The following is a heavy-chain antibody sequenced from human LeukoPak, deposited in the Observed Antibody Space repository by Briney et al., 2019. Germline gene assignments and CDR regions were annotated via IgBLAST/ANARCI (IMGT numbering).Heavy chain of an antibody. V-gene: IGHV4-34*01. J-gene: IGHJ2*01. CDR3: ARSTPQLWYFDL. CDR1: GGSFSGYY. CDR2: INHSGST. D-gene: IGHD2-2*01. Sequence: SETLSLTCAVYGGSFSGYYWSWIRQPPGKGLEWIGEINHSGSTNHNPSLKSRVTISVDTSKNQFSLKLSSVTAADTAVYYCARSTPQLWYFDLWGRGTLVTVSS.